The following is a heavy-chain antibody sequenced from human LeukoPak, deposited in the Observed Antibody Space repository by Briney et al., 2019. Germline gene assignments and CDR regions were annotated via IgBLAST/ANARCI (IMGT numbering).Heavy chain of an antibody. J-gene: IGHJ4*02. CDR3: ARDRVVRGVILLYYFDY. CDR2: IYPNSGGT. CDR1: AYTFTGYY. V-gene: IGHV1-2*02. D-gene: IGHD3-10*01. Sequence: ASVKVSCKASAYTFTGYYMHWVRQAPGQGLEWMGWIYPNSGGTNYAQKFQGRVTMTRDTSISTAYMELSRLRSDDTAVYYCARDRVVRGVILLYYFDYWGQGTLVTVSS.